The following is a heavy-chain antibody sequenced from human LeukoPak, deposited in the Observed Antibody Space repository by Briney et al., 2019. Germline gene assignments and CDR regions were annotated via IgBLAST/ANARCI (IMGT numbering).Heavy chain of an antibody. J-gene: IGHJ5*02. D-gene: IGHD2-15*01. CDR2: IIPIFGTA. Sequence: GASVKVSCKASGYTFTSYDISWVRQAPGQGLEWMGGIIPIFGTANYAQKFQGRVTITADESTSTAYMELSSLRSEDTAAYYCARGVVVVAATTWFDPWGQGTLVTVSS. V-gene: IGHV1-69*13. CDR3: ARGVVVVAATTWFDP. CDR1: GYTFTSYD.